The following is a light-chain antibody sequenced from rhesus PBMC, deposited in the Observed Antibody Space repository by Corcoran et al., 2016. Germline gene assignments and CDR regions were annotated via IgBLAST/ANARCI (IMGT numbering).Light chain of an antibody. CDR3: MQGTHWPYS. V-gene: IGKV2S9*01. Sequence: DVVMTQSPLSLPVTLGQPASISCRSSQSLVYSDGITYLNWFQQRPGQPPRRIVYQVSNRDSGVPDRFSGSGTGTDFTLKISRVEAEDVGLYYCMQGTHWPYSFGQGTKVEIK. CDR2: QVS. J-gene: IGKJ2*01. CDR1: QSLVYSDGITY.